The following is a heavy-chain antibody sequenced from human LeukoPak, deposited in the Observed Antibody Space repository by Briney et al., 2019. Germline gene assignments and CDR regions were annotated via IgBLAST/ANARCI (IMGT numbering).Heavy chain of an antibody. Sequence: GGSLRLSCAASGFTVSSNYMSWVRQAPGKGLEWVSVIYSGGSTYYADSVKGRFTISRDNSKNTLYLQMNSLRAEDTAVYYCAREGWGTAYCGGDCYRGGFDYWGQGTLVTVSS. CDR2: IYSGGST. CDR3: AREGWGTAYCGGDCYRGGFDY. D-gene: IGHD2-21*02. V-gene: IGHV3-66*02. CDR1: GFTVSSNY. J-gene: IGHJ4*02.